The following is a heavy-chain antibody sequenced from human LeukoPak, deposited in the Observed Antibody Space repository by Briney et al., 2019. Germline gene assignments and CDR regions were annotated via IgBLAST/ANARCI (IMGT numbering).Heavy chain of an antibody. CDR2: ISYDGSNK. CDR3: AKDRDDYVWGSYRLDY. CDR1: GFTFSSYG. Sequence: GGSLRLSCAASGFTFSSYGMHWVRQAPGKGLEWVAVISYDGSNKYYADSVKGRFTISRDNSKNTLYLQMNSLRAEDTAVYYCAKDRDDYVWGSYRLDYWGQGTLVTVSS. V-gene: IGHV3-30*18. J-gene: IGHJ4*02. D-gene: IGHD3-16*02.